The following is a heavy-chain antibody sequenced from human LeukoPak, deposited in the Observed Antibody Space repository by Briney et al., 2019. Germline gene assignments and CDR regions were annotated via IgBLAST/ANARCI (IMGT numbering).Heavy chain of an antibody. V-gene: IGHV3-23*01. D-gene: IGHD3-10*01. CDR2: ITGSSTWT. CDR1: GFTFGNFG. J-gene: IGHJ2*01. CDR3: ARELVSSGTGYFDL. Sequence: GGSLTLSCEASGFTFGNFGMTWVRQAPGKGLQWVSGITGSSTWTYYAASVKGRFTVSRDNSQNTLHLQMNSLRADDTAVYYCARELVSSGTGYFDLWGRGTLVTVSS.